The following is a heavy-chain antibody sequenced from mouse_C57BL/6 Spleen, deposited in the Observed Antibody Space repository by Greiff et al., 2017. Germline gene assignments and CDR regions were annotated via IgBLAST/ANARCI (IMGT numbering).Heavy chain of an antibody. Sequence: VQLQQSGAELVRPGTSVKVSCKASGYAFTNYLIEWVKQRLGQGLEWIGVINPGSGGTNYNEKFKGKATLTADKSSSTAYMQLSSLTSEDSAVYFCAREGYDAGFAYWGQGTLVTVSA. D-gene: IGHD2-2*01. CDR3: AREGYDAGFAY. J-gene: IGHJ3*01. CDR2: INPGSGGT. V-gene: IGHV1-54*01. CDR1: GYAFTNYL.